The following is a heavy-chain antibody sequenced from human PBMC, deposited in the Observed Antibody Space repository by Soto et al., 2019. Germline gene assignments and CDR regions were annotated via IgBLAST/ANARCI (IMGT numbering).Heavy chain of an antibody. CDR2: LSWNGVTI. V-gene: IGHV3-9*01. CDR1: GFTFDDYA. J-gene: IGHJ6*02. Sequence: EVQLVESGGDLVQPGRSLRLSCAASGFTFDDYAMHWVRQVPGRGLQWVSGLSWNGVTIGYAASVKGRFTVSRDNAKKSLYLQMSGLPPDDTALYSCAASRAYDSSAYSGFHYGMDVWGLGTTVTVS. CDR3: AASRAYDSSAYSGFHYGMDV. D-gene: IGHD3-22*01.